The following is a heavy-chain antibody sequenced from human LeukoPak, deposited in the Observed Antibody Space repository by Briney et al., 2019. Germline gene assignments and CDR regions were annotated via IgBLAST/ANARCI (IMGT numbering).Heavy chain of an antibody. CDR3: ASDGIAVDRGIGYFDY. D-gene: IGHD6-13*01. V-gene: IGHV3-33*01. CDR2: IWYDGSNK. J-gene: IGHJ4*02. CDR1: GFTFSSYG. Sequence: PGGSLRLSCATSGFTFSSYGMHWVRQAPGKGLEWVAVIWYDGSNKYYADSVKGRFTISRDNSENTLYLQMNSLRAEDTALYYCASDGIAVDRGIGYFDYWGQGTLVTVSS.